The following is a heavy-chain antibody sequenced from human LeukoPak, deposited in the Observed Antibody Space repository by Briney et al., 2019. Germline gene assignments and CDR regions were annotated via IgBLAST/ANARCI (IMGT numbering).Heavy chain of an antibody. D-gene: IGHD2-2*02. J-gene: IGHJ4*02. Sequence: PGGSLRLSCAASGFTSSSYSMNWVRQAPGKGLEWVSYISSSSSTIYYADSVKGRFTISRDNAKNSLYLQMNSLRAEDTAVYYCARAVGYCSSTSCYRLDYWGQGTLVTVSS. CDR1: GFTSSSYS. CDR3: ARAVGYCSSTSCYRLDY. CDR2: ISSSSSTI. V-gene: IGHV3-48*01.